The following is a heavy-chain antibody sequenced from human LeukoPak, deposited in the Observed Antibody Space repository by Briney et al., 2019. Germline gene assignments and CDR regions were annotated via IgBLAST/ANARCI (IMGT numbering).Heavy chain of an antibody. D-gene: IGHD1-26*01. CDR3: ARGVGATSAL. CDR1: GGSISSYY. V-gene: IGHV4-59*01. Sequence: PSETLSLTCTVSGGSISSYYWSWIRQPPGKGLEWIGHIYYSGSTNYNPSLKSRVTISVDTSKNQFSLKLSSVTAADTAVYYCARGVGATSALWGQGTLVTVSS. J-gene: IGHJ4*02. CDR2: IYYSGST.